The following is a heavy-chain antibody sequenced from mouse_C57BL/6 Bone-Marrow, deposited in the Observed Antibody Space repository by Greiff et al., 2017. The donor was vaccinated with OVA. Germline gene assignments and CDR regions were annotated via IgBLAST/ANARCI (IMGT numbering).Heavy chain of an antibody. D-gene: IGHD4-1*01. Sequence: VQLQQPGAELVRPGTSVKLSCKASGYTFTSYWMHWVKQRPGQGLEWIGVIDPSDSYTNYNQKFKGKATLTVDTSYSTVYMQLSSLTSEDSAVYYCAREKNWDVFAYWGPGTLVTVSA. CDR3: AREKNWDVFAY. J-gene: IGHJ3*01. V-gene: IGHV1-59*01. CDR1: GYTFTSYW. CDR2: IDPSDSYT.